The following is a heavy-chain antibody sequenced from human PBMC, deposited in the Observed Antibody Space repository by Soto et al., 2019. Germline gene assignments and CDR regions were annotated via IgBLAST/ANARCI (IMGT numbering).Heavy chain of an antibody. CDR3: ARSPHDILNGTDY. Sequence: GWLSKPPGKGLEWIGSIYYSGSTYYNPSLKSRVTISVDTSKNQFSLKLSSVTAADTAVYYCARSPHDILNGTDYWGQGTLVTVYS. CDR2: IYYSGST. J-gene: IGHJ4*02. D-gene: IGHD3-9*01. V-gene: IGHV4-39*01.